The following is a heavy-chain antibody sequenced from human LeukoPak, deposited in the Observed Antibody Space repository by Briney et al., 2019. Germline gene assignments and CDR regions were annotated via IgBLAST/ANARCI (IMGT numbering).Heavy chain of an antibody. CDR1: GFTFSDYY. CDR3: ARADCSGSTCYLRRSWFDP. CDR2: ISTSSRYI. V-gene: IGHV3-11*06. J-gene: IGHJ5*02. Sequence: GGSLRLSCAASGFTFSDYYISWIRQAPGKGLEWVSSISTSSRYIYYRDSVKGRFTISRDDAKNSLYLQMNSLRVEDTAVYYCARADCSGSTCYLRRSWFDPWGQGTLVTVSS. D-gene: IGHD2-2*01.